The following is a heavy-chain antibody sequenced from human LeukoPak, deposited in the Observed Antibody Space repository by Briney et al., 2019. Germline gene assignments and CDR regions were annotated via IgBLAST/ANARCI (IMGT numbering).Heavy chain of an antibody. V-gene: IGHV1-2*02. CDR1: GYTFTGYY. D-gene: IGHD6-13*01. CDR2: INPNSGGT. CDR3: ASWGIAAAGSYYYMDV. Sequence: GASVKVSCKASGYTFTGYYMHWVRQAPGQGLEWMGWINPNSGGTNYAQKFQGRVTMTRDTSISTAYMELSRLRSDDTAVYYCASWGIAAAGSYYYMDVWGKGTTVTISS. J-gene: IGHJ6*03.